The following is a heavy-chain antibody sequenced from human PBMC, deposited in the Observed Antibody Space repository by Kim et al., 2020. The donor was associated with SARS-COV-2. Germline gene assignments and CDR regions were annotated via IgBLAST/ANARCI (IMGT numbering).Heavy chain of an antibody. J-gene: IGHJ5*02. CDR3: ARGGANWFDP. CDR2: IYYSGST. Sequence: SETLSLTCTVSGGSISSYYWSWIRQPPGKGLEWIGYIYYSGSTNYNPSLKSRVTISVDTSKNQFSLKLSSVTAADTAVYYCARGGANWFDPWGQGTLVTVSS. CDR1: GGSISSYY. V-gene: IGHV4-59*01.